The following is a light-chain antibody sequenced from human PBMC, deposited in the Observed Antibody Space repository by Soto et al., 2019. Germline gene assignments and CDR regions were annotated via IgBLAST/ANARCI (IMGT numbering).Light chain of an antibody. J-gene: IGLJ3*02. CDR2: EDK. CDR1: SGSIAGSY. CDR3: QSYDSNINWV. V-gene: IGLV6-57*01. Sequence: NFMLTQPHSVSESPGKTVTISCTRSSGSIAGSYVHWYQQRPGSSPTTMIYEDKQRPSGVPDRFSGSIDSSSNSASLTISGLKTEDEADYYCQSYDSNINWVFGGGTKLTVL.